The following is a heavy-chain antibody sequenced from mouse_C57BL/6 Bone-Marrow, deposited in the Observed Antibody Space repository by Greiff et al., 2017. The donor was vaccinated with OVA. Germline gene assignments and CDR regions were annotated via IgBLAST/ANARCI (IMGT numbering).Heavy chain of an antibody. Sequence: EVQLVESGGDLVKPGGSLKLSCAASGFTFSSYGMSWVRQTPDKRLEWVATISSGGSYTYYPDSVKGRFTISRDNATNTLYLQLSRLKSEDTAVYYCAYHRVRSYWYFDVWGTGTTVTVSS. D-gene: IGHD2-14*01. CDR1: GFTFSSYG. CDR3: AYHRVRSYWYFDV. CDR2: ISSGGSYT. V-gene: IGHV5-6*01. J-gene: IGHJ1*03.